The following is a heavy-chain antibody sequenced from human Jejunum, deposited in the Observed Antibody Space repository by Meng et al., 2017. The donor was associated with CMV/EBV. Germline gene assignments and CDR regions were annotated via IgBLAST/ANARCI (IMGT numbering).Heavy chain of an antibody. CDR2: ISYDRNKK. V-gene: IGHV3-30-3*01. CDR3: VRDRGGLGYCSRTSCYLGFDY. D-gene: IGHD2-2*01. Sequence: LHWFRQAPGKGLRWVAVISYDRNKKYYADSVKGRFTISRDNSKNTLYLQMNSLRAEDTAVYYCVRDRGGLGYCSRTSCYLGFDYWGQGTLVTVSS. J-gene: IGHJ4*02.